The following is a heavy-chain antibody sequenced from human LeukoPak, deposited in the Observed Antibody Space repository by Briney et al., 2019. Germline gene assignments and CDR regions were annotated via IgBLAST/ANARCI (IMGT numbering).Heavy chain of an antibody. CDR2: IWYDGSKK. CDR3: ARTYYYGSGSYIPYYYYGMDV. D-gene: IGHD3-10*01. Sequence: GGSLRLSCAASGFTFSSYEMNWVRQAPGKGLEWVAVIWYDGSKKDYGDSVKGRFTISRDNSKNTLYLQMNSLRAEDTAVYYCARTYYYGSGSYIPYYYYGMDVWGQGTTVTVSS. CDR1: GFTFSSYE. V-gene: IGHV3-33*08. J-gene: IGHJ6*02.